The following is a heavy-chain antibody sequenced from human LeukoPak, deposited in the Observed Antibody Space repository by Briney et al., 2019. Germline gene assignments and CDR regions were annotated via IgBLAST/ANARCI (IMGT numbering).Heavy chain of an antibody. V-gene: IGHV3-66*01. CDR2: IYSGGST. CDR3: ARDSVTVNTFDI. D-gene: IGHD4-17*01. Sequence: GGSLRPSCAASGFTVSSNYMSWVRQAPGKGLEWVSVIYSGGSTYYADSVKGRFTISRDNSKNTLYLQMNSLRAEDTAVYYCARDSVTVNTFDIWGQGTMVTVSS. J-gene: IGHJ3*02. CDR1: GFTVSSNY.